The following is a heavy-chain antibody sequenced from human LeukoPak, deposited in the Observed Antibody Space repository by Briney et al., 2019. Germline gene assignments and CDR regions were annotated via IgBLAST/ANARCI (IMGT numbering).Heavy chain of an antibody. D-gene: IGHD4-11*01. V-gene: IGHV3-33*06. J-gene: IGHJ4*02. CDR1: GFTFSHYG. CDR2: IWSDGSNK. CDR3: AEDAQRGFDYSNSLEY. Sequence: GRSLRLSCAASGFTFSHYGLHWVRQAPGKGLEWVAVIWSDGSNKYYADSVKGRFTISRDDSKKTLYLQMSSLRGEDTVVYYCAEDAQRGFDYSNSLEYWGQGTLVTVSS.